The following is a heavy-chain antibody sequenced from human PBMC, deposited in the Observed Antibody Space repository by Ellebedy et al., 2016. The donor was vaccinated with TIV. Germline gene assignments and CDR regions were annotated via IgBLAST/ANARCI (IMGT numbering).Heavy chain of an antibody. D-gene: IGHD3-22*01. Sequence: ASVKVSCXVSGYTLTELSMHWVRQAPGKGLEWMGGFDPEDGETIYAQKFQGRVTMTEDTSTDTAYMELSSLRSEDTAVYYCATSSSGEYYYYGMDVWGQGTTVTVSS. J-gene: IGHJ6*02. CDR2: FDPEDGET. CDR1: GYTLTELS. CDR3: ATSSSGEYYYYGMDV. V-gene: IGHV1-24*01.